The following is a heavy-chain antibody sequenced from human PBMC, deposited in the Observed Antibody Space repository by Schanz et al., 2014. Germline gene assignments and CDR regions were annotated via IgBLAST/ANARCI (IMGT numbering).Heavy chain of an antibody. CDR1: GFIFNDYY. D-gene: IGHD5-12*01. CDR3: AREGEWGYDPPRH. V-gene: IGHV3-11*01. CDR2: ISRDGPTS. Sequence: QVQLVESGGCLVKPGGSLRLSCAASGFIFNDYYMNWIRQAPGKGLEWLSYISRDGPTSYYADSVKGRFTISRDNSDNTLYLQMNNLTADDTAVYYCAREGEWGYDPPRHWGQGTLVTVSS. J-gene: IGHJ4*02.